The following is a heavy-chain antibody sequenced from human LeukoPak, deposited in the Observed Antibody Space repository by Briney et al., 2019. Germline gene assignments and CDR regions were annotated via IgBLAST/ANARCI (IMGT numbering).Heavy chain of an antibody. V-gene: IGHV1-2*02. J-gene: IGHJ5*02. Sequence: ASVKVSCKASGYTFTNYGISWVRQAPGQGLEWMGWINPNSGGTNYAQKFQGRVTMTRDTSISTAYMELSRLRSDDTAVYYCAGGVIYYYGSGSHLYTPNWFDPWGQGTLVTVSS. D-gene: IGHD3-10*01. CDR2: INPNSGGT. CDR3: AGGVIYYYGSGSHLYTPNWFDP. CDR1: GYTFTNYG.